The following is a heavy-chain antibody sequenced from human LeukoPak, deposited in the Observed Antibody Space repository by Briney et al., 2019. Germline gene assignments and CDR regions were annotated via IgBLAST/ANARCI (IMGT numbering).Heavy chain of an antibody. CDR3: AGLYASGSYYGY. V-gene: IGHV4-39*01. Sequence: SETLSLTCTVSGDSINSSNYDWGWIRQPPGKGLEWIGNIYYGGSTYYKPSLKSRVTISVGTSKNQCSLTLSSVTAADTAVYYCAGLYASGSYYGYWGLGALVTVSS. CDR2: IYYGGST. J-gene: IGHJ4*02. CDR1: GDSINSSNYD. D-gene: IGHD3-10*01.